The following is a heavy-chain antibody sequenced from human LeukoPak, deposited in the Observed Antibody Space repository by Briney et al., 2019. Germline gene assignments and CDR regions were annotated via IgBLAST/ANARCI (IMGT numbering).Heavy chain of an antibody. D-gene: IGHD3-22*01. Sequence: GGSLRLSCAASGFTVSSNYMSWVRQAPGKGLEWVSVIYSGGSTYYADSVKGRFTISRDNSKNTLYLQMDSLRAEDTAVYYCARIGRITMIVAIWGQGTMVTVSS. J-gene: IGHJ3*02. CDR3: ARIGRITMIVAI. CDR1: GFTVSSNY. V-gene: IGHV3-53*01. CDR2: IYSGGST.